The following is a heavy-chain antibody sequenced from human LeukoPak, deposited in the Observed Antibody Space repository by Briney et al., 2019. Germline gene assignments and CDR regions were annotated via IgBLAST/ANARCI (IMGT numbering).Heavy chain of an antibody. CDR3: ARVNPILEWLLFDY. V-gene: IGHV4-59*01. D-gene: IGHD3-3*01. J-gene: IGHJ4*02. CDR1: GGSISSYY. Sequence: SETLSLTCTVSGGSISSYYWSWIRQPPGKGLEWIGYIYYSGSTNYNPSLKSRVTISVDTSKNQFSLKLSSVTAADTAVYYCARVNPILEWLLFDYWGQGTLVTVSS. CDR2: IYYSGST.